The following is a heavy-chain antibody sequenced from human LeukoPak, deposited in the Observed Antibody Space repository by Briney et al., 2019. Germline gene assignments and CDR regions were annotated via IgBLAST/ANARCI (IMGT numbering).Heavy chain of an antibody. CDR2: IYPGDSDT. Sequence: GESLKISCKGSGYSFTSYWIGWVRQIPGKGLEGMGIIYPGDSDTRYSPSFQGQVPISSDKYISTAYLQWSSLKASDTPMYYCARLTLGELSLLDYWGRGTLVTVSS. CDR1: GYSFTSYW. J-gene: IGHJ4*02. V-gene: IGHV5-51*01. D-gene: IGHD3-16*02. CDR3: ARLTLGELSLLDY.